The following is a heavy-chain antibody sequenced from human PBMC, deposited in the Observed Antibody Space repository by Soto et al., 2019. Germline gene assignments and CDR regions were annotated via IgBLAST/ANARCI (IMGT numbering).Heavy chain of an antibody. D-gene: IGHD3-10*01. J-gene: IGHJ4*02. Sequence: EVQLLESGGGLVQPGGSLRLSCAASGSTFSSYAMSWVRQAPGKGLEWVSAISGSGGSTYYADSVKGRFTISRDNSKNTLYLQMNSLRAEDTAVYYCAKAPTNYGSGSYYYYWGQGTLVTVSS. CDR3: AKAPTNYGSGSYYYY. CDR1: GSTFSSYA. V-gene: IGHV3-23*01. CDR2: ISGSGGST.